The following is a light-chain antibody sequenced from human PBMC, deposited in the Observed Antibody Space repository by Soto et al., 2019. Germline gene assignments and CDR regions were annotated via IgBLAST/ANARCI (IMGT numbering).Light chain of an antibody. V-gene: IGKV3-20*01. CDR2: GIS. Sequence: ESVLTQSPCTLSLSPVERATLSCRASQSVSNGYFAWYQQRPGQAPRLRIYGISNRATGIPDRVSGSGSATDFTLTISRLEREDFVVEYCQQYSSLPRTFGQGTKLEVK. CDR1: QSVSNGY. J-gene: IGKJ2*02. CDR3: QQYSSLPRT.